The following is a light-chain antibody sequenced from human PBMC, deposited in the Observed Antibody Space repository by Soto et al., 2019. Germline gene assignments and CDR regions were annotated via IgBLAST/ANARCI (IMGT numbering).Light chain of an antibody. V-gene: IGKV3-11*01. CDR3: QQRSNSRGT. Sequence: EIVLTQSPGTLSLSPGGRATLSCRASQSVSSYLACYQQKPGQAPRLLIYDASNRATGIPARFSGSGSGTDFTPTISSLEPEDFAVYYCQQRSNSRGTFGQGTKVDIK. J-gene: IGKJ1*01. CDR2: DAS. CDR1: QSVSSY.